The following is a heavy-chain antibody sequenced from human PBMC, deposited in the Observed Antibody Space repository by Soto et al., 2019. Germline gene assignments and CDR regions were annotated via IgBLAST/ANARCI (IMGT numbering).Heavy chain of an antibody. V-gene: IGHV4-34*01. J-gene: IGHJ4*02. CDR1: GGSFSGYY. CDR2: INHSGST. Sequence: SETLSLTCAVYGGSFSGYYWSWIRQPPGKGLEWIGEINHSGSTNYNPSLKSRVTISVDTSKNQFSLKLSSVTAADTAVYYCAREPSGHIFDYWGQGTLVTVSS. CDR3: AREPSGHIFDY.